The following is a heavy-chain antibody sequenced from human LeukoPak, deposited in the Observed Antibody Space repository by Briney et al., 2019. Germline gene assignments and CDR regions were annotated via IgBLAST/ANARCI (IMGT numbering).Heavy chain of an antibody. CDR3: ARVGLYYFDY. Sequence: ASVKVSCKASGGTFSSYAISWVRQAPGQGLEWMGGIIPIFGTANYAQKFQGRVTITADESTSTAYMELSSLRSEATGVYFCARVGLYYFDYWGQGTLLTVSS. D-gene: IGHD3-16*01. CDR1: GGTFSSYA. V-gene: IGHV1-69*13. CDR2: IIPIFGTA. J-gene: IGHJ4*02.